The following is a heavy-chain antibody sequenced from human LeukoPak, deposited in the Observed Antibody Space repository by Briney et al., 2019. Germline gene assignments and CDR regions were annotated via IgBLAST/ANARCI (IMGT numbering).Heavy chain of an antibody. Sequence: ASVKVSCKASGYTFTSYGISWVRQAPGQGLEWMGWISAYNGNTNYAQKLQGRVTMTTDTSTSTAYMELRSLRSDDTAVYYCARDLEAVAGPNWFDPWGQGTLVTVSS. V-gene: IGHV1-18*01. CDR1: GYTFTSYG. D-gene: IGHD6-19*01. CDR2: ISAYNGNT. J-gene: IGHJ5*02. CDR3: ARDLEAVAGPNWFDP.